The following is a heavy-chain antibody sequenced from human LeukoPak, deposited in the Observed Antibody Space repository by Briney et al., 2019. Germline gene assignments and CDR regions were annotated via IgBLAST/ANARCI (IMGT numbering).Heavy chain of an antibody. CDR2: IIPIFGTA. Sequence: SVKVSYKASGGTFSSYAISWVRQAPGQGLEWMGGIIPIFGTANYAQKFQGRVTITADESTSTAYMELSSLRSEDTAVYYCAVLCRGGDCYGFDYWGQGTLVTVSS. CDR3: AVLCRGGDCYGFDY. V-gene: IGHV1-69*13. CDR1: GGTFSSYA. D-gene: IGHD2-21*01. J-gene: IGHJ4*02.